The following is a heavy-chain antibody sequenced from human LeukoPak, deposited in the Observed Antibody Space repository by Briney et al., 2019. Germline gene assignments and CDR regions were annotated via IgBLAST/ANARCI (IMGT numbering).Heavy chain of an antibody. D-gene: IGHD3-10*01. J-gene: IGHJ4*02. Sequence: GGSLRLSCAASGFTFSSYWMSWVRQAPGKGLEWVANIKEDGSEKYYVDSVKGRFTISRDNAKNSLYLQMNSLRAEDTAVYYCARGLLWFGELTDYWGQGTLVTVSS. CDR1: GFTFSSYW. CDR2: IKEDGSEK. CDR3: ARGLLWFGELTDY. V-gene: IGHV3-7*01.